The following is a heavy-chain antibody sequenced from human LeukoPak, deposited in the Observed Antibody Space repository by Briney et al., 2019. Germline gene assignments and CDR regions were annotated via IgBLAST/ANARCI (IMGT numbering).Heavy chain of an antibody. CDR3: VSARIAAAGLIDASAS. J-gene: IGHJ3*02. CDR2: ISSHGGST. D-gene: IGHD6-13*01. Sequence: GGSLRLSCAASGFTFSGSAMHSVHQAPGKGLEYVSGISSHGGSTYYADSVKGRFTISRDNSKNTLYLQMSSLRAEDTAVYYCVSARIAAAGLIDASASSSQATRVTVSS. V-gene: IGHV3-64D*09. CDR1: GFTFSGSA.